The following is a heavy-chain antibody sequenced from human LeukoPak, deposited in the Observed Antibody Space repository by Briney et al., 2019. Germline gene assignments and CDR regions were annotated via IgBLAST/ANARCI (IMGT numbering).Heavy chain of an antibody. J-gene: IGHJ6*03. CDR3: ARDLAGYCSGGSCYTYYYYYYMDV. CDR1: GFTFSSYS. D-gene: IGHD2-15*01. V-gene: IGHV3-21*01. Sequence: KAGGSLRLSCAASGFTFSSYSMNCVRQAPGKGLEWVSSISSSSSYIYYTASVKGRLTISRANAKNSLYLQMNSLRAEDTAVYYCARDLAGYCSGGSCYTYYYYYYMDVWGKGTTVTVSS. CDR2: ISSSSSYI.